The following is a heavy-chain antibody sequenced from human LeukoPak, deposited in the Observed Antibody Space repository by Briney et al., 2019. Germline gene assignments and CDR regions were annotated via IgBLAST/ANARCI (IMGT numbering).Heavy chain of an antibody. V-gene: IGHV3-11*04. CDR1: GFTFSDYY. J-gene: IGHJ4*02. CDR3: ARGVYYDSSGYNPFDY. D-gene: IGHD3-22*01. CDR2: ISSSGSTI. Sequence: GESLRLSCAASGFTFSDYYMSWIRQAPGKGLEWVSYISSSGSTIYYADSVKGRFTISRDNAKNSLYLQMNSLRAEDTAVYYCARGVYYDSSGYNPFDYWGQGTLVTVSS.